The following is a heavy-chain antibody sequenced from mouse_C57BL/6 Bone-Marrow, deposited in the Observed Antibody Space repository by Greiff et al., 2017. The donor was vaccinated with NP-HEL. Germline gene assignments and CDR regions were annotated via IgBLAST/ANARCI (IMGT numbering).Heavy chain of an antibody. CDR2: SRNKANDYTT. CDR3: ARDYGSSHWYFDV. D-gene: IGHD1-1*01. J-gene: IGHJ1*03. V-gene: IGHV7-1*01. Sequence: EVQGVESGGGLVQSGRSLRLSCATSGFTFSDFYMEWVRQAPGKGLEWIAASRNKANDYTTEYSASVKGRFIVSRDTSQSILYLQMNALRAEDTAIYYCARDYGSSHWYFDVWGTGTTVTVSS. CDR1: GFTFSDFY.